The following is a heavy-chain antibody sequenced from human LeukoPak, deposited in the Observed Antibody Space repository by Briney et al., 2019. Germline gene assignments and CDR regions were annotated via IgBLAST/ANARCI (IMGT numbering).Heavy chain of an antibody. V-gene: IGHV3-7*01. J-gene: IGHJ4*02. CDR1: GFTFSSYW. CDR3: TRSYDY. CDR2: IKQDGSEK. Sequence: GGSLRLSCAVFGFTFSSYWMAWVRQAPGKGLEWVANIKQDGSEKYYVDSVKGRFTISGDNAKNSLYLQMNSLRAEDTAVYYCTRSYDYWGQGTLVTVSS.